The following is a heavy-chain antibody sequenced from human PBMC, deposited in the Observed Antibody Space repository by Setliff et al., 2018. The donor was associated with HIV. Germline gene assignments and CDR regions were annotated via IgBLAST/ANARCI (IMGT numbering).Heavy chain of an antibody. CDR3: ARSPGYYDSSSGYLYFFDY. Sequence: SETLSLTCTVSGGSTSSSSYYWGWIRQPPGKGLEWIGNIFYSGHTFYNPSLKSRVTISVDTSKNQLPLKMSSVTAADTAVYYCARSPGYYDSSSGYLYFFDYWGQGTLVTV. V-gene: IGHV4-39*06. J-gene: IGHJ4*02. D-gene: IGHD3-22*01. CDR1: GGSTSSSSYY. CDR2: IFYSGHT.